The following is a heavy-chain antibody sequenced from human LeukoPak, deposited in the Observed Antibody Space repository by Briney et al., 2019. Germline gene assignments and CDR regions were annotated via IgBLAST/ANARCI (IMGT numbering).Heavy chain of an antibody. CDR2: LYHSGNT. D-gene: IGHD5-18*01. Sequence: SETLSLTCTVSGGSISSGSYYWSWIRQPPGKMLEWIGMLYHSGNTYYNPSLKSRVAMSLDTSKNQFSLKLYSLTAADTAVYYCARFEGGYSYGDDAFDIWGQGTMVTVSS. CDR1: GGSISSGSYY. CDR3: ARFEGGYSYGDDAFDI. J-gene: IGHJ3*02. V-gene: IGHV4-39*07.